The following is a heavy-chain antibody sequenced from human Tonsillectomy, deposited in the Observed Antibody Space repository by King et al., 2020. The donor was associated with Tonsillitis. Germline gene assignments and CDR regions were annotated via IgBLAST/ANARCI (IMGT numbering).Heavy chain of an antibody. CDR3: ARDLGHFDL. J-gene: IGHJ2*01. Sequence: VQLVQSGGGVVQPGRSLRLSCAASGFTFSSYAMHWVRQAPGKGLEWVAVISYDGSNKYYADSVKGRFTISRDNSKNTLYLQMNSLRAEDTAVYYCARDLGHFDLWGRGPLVTVSS. CDR2: ISYDGSNK. D-gene: IGHD3-10*01. V-gene: IGHV3-30-3*01. CDR1: GFTFSSYA.